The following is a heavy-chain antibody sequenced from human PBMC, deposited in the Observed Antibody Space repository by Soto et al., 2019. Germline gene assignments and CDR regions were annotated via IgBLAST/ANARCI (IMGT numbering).Heavy chain of an antibody. CDR3: ARTPSLDVVVPPAMRGNWFDT. CDR1: GGSISSYY. J-gene: IGHJ5*02. Sequence: PSETLSLTCTVSGGSISSYYWSWIRQPPGKGLEWIGHIYYSGSTNYNPSLKSRVTISVDTSKNQFSLKLSSVTAADTAVYYCARTPSLDVVVPPAMRGNWFDTWGQGTLVTVSS. CDR2: IYYSGST. D-gene: IGHD2-2*01. V-gene: IGHV4-59*01.